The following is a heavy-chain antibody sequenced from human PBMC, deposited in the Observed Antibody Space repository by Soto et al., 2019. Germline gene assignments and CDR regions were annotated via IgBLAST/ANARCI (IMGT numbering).Heavy chain of an antibody. CDR3: ATPGSPLDYYYGMDV. Sequence: QVQLVQSGAEVKKPGSSVKVSCKASGGTFSSYAISWVRQAPGQGLEWMGGIIPIFGTANYAQKFQGRVTIAAEESTGAASLGLSSLGSEDTGVYYCATPGSPLDYYYGMDVWGQGSTVTVSS. J-gene: IGHJ6*02. D-gene: IGHD2-15*01. CDR2: IIPIFGTA. CDR1: GGTFSSYA. V-gene: IGHV1-69*12.